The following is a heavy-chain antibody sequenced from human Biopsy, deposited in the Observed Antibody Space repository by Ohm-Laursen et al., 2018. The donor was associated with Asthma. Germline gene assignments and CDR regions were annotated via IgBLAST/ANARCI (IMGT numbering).Heavy chain of an antibody. Sequence: PSETLSLTCTVSGDSITSGGCCWNWIRQHPGKGLEWIGYIHHSGTSYFNPSLKSRVSFSRDTSKNQFSLKLTSVTAADTAVYYCARGVDRVTGLLDHFDSWGQGTLVTVSS. V-gene: IGHV4-31*03. D-gene: IGHD2-21*02. J-gene: IGHJ4*02. CDR1: GDSITSGGCC. CDR2: IHHSGTS. CDR3: ARGVDRVTGLLDHFDS.